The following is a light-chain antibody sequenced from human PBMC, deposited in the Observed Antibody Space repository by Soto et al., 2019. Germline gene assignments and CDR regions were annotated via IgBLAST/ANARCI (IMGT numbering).Light chain of an antibody. J-gene: IGKJ4*01. V-gene: IGKV1-9*01. Sequence: IQLTQTPSSLSASVGDRVTITCRASQGISSFLAWYQRKPGKAPKLLIYAASSLQSGVPSRFSGSGFGTDFTLTITSLQPEDFATYYCQPVESYPSTVGGGTKVEIK. CDR2: AAS. CDR3: QPVESYPST. CDR1: QGISSF.